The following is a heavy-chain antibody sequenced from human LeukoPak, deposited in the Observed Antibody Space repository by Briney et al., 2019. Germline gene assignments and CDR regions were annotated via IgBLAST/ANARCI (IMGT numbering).Heavy chain of an antibody. D-gene: IGHD3-10*01. Sequence: SETLSLTCAVSGGSISSGGYSWSWIRQPPGKGLEWIGYIYHSGSTYYNPSLKSRVTISIDTSKNQFSLKLSSVTAADTAVYYCAHTYYGSGSYGRYYFDYWGQGTLVTVSS. J-gene: IGHJ4*02. CDR3: AHTYYGSGSYGRYYFDY. V-gene: IGHV4-30-2*05. CDR2: IYHSGST. CDR1: GGSISSGGYS.